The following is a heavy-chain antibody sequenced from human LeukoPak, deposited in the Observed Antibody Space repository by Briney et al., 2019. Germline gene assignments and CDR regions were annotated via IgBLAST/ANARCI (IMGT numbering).Heavy chain of an antibody. CDR1: GFTFSYYE. V-gene: IGHV3-48*03. Sequence: GGSLRLSCAASGFTFSYYEMNWVRQAPGKGLEWVSYINSRGSTIYYADSVKGRFTISRDNGKNALYLQMNSLGAEDTAVYYCATDQRYAFDYWGQGILVTVSS. CDR2: INSRGSTI. D-gene: IGHD3-9*01. J-gene: IGHJ4*02. CDR3: ATDQRYAFDY.